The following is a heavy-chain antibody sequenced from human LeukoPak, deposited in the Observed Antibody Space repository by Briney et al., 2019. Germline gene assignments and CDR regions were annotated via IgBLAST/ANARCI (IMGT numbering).Heavy chain of an antibody. CDR3: SVLTDDAGYFDY. D-gene: IGHD1-1*01. CDR2: IYYSGST. Sequence: SQTLSLTCTVSGGSISSGDYYWRWIRQPPGKGLEWIGYIYYSGSTYYNPSLKSRVTISVDTSKNQFSLKLSSVTAADTAVYYSSVLTDDAGYFDYWGQGTLVTVSS. V-gene: IGHV4-30-4*03. J-gene: IGHJ4*02. CDR1: GGSISSGDYY.